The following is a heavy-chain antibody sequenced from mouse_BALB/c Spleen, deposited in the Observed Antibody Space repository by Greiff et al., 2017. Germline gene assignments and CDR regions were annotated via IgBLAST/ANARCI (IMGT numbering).Heavy chain of an antibody. D-gene: IGHD2-4*01. Sequence: QVQLKESGPGLVAPSQSLSITCTVSGFSLTSYGVHWVRQPPGKGLEWLGVIWAGGSTNYNSALMSRLSISKDNSKSQVFLKMNSLQTDDTAMYYCARVMITTRGYAMDYWGQGTSVTVSS. J-gene: IGHJ4*01. CDR1: GFSLTSYG. CDR3: ARVMITTRGYAMDY. CDR2: IWAGGST. V-gene: IGHV2-9*02.